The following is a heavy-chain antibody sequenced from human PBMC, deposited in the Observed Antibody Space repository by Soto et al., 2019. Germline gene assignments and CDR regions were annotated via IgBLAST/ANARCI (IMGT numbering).Heavy chain of an antibody. V-gene: IGHV3-9*01. CDR1: GFTFDDYA. CDR2: ISWNSGSI. CDR3: AKGPRGEWGRGWLDP. D-gene: IGHD3-16*01. J-gene: IGHJ5*02. Sequence: EVQLVGSGGGLVQPGRSLRLSCAASGFTFDDYAMHWVRQAPGKGLEWVSGISWNSGSIGYADSVKGRFTISRDNAKNSLNLQMNSLRAEDTGFYYCAKGPRGEWGRGWLDPWGQGTLVTVSS.